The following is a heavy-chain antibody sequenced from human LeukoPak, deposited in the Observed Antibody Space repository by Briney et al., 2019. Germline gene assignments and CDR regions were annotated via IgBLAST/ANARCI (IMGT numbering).Heavy chain of an antibody. CDR2: INTNTGNP. CDR1: GYTFTSYA. J-gene: IGHJ4*02. V-gene: IGHV7-4-1*02. Sequence: ASVKVSCKASGYTFTSYAMNWVRQAPGQGLEWMGWINTNTGNPTYAQGFTGRFVFSLDTSVSTAYLRISSLKAEDTAVYYCARDQYSSSWYGFDYWGQGTLVTVSS. D-gene: IGHD6-13*01. CDR3: ARDQYSSSWYGFDY.